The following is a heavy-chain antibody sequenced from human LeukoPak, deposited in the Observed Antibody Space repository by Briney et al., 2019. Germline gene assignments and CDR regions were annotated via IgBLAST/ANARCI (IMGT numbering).Heavy chain of an antibody. Sequence: GGSLRLSCAASGFIFSTYGMHWVRQAPGKGPEWVADIWYVGSDKYYADSVKGRFTISRDNSKNTLFLQMNNLRAEDTAVYYCVRASGPFDIWGQGTMVTVSS. D-gene: IGHD3-10*01. CDR3: VRASGPFDI. J-gene: IGHJ3*02. CDR1: GFIFSTYG. CDR2: IWYVGSDK. V-gene: IGHV3-33*01.